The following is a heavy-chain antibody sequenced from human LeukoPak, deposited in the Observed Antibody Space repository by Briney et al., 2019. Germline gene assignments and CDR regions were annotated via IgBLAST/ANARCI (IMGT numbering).Heavy chain of an antibody. V-gene: IGHV4-59*08. J-gene: IGHJ5*02. D-gene: IGHD3-22*01. CDR2: IYYSGST. CDR3: ARQQYYYDSSGFNWFDP. CDR1: GGSISSYY. Sequence: SETLSLTCTVSGGSISSYYWSWIQQPPGKGLEWIGYIYYSGSTNYNPSLKSRVTISVDTSKNQFSLKLSSVTAADTAVYYCARQQYYYDSSGFNWFDPWGQGTLVTVSS.